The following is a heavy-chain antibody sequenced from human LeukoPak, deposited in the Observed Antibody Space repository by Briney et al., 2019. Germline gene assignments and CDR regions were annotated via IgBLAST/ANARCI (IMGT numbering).Heavy chain of an antibody. CDR1: GGSISSGGYY. V-gene: IGHV4-31*03. J-gene: IGHJ4*02. Sequence: SETLSLTCTVSGGSISSGGYYWSWIRQHPGKGLEWIGYIYYSGSTYYNPSLKSRVTISVDTSKNQFSLKLSSETAADTAVYYCARVESRLAARRFDYWGQGTLVTVSS. D-gene: IGHD6-6*01. CDR2: IYYSGST. CDR3: ARVESRLAARRFDY.